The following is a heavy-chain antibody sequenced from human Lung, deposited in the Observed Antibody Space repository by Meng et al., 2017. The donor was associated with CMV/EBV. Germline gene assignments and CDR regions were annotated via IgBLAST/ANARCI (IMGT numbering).Heavy chain of an antibody. D-gene: IGHD2/OR15-2a*01. J-gene: IGHJ4*02. CDR3: AREGPDYNSSYFDY. V-gene: IGHV3-30-3*01. CDR1: GFTFRTYA. CDR2: ISYDGNN. Sequence: ELGGVGGGLFRLWSTLRLSWAASGFTFRTYAMHWVRQAPGKGLEWMTIISYDGNNKYADSVKGRFTISRDNSKNTLYLQMNSLRTEDTAVYYCAREGPDYNSSYFDYWGQGTLVTVSS.